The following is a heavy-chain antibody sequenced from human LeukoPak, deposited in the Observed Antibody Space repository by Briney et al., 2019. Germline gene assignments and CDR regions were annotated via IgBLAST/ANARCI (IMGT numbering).Heavy chain of an antibody. CDR3: ARRPGYCNVPNCYYNYYGMDV. J-gene: IGHJ6*02. V-gene: IGHV3-15*01. Sequence: GGSVRLSCAASGFTFSDAWMNWVRQAPGKGLEWVGRIKSKTDGATIDYAAPVKGRFTISRDDSKNTLYLQMNSLKTEDTAVYYCARRPGYCNVPNCYYNYYGMDVWGQGTTVTVSS. D-gene: IGHD2-15*01. CDR1: GFTFSDAW. CDR2: IKSKTDGATI.